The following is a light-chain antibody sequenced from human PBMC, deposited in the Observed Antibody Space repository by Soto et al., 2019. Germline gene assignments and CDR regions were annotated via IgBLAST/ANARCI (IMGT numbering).Light chain of an antibody. J-gene: IGLJ1*01. CDR2: EGS. Sequence: QSALTQPASVSGSPGQSITISCTGTSSDVGSYNLVSWYQQHPGKAPKLMIYEGSERPSGVSNRFSGSKSGNTASLTISGLQAEDEADDYCCSYAGSSTVYVFGTGTQLTVL. CDR1: SSDVGSYNL. CDR3: CSYAGSSTVYV. V-gene: IGLV2-23*01.